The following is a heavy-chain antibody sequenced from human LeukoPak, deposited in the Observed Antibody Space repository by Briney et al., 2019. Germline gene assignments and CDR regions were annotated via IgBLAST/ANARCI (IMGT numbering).Heavy chain of an antibody. CDR3: AKESPDYYDSSGYYYSEYDY. Sequence: GGSLRLSCAASGFTFSSYAMSWVRQVPGKGLEWVSAISGSGGSTYYADSVKGRFTISRDNSKNTLYLQMNSLRAEDTAVYYCAKESPDYYDSSGYYYSEYDYWGQGTLVTVSS. CDR1: GFTFSSYA. D-gene: IGHD3-22*01. V-gene: IGHV3-23*01. CDR2: ISGSGGST. J-gene: IGHJ4*02.